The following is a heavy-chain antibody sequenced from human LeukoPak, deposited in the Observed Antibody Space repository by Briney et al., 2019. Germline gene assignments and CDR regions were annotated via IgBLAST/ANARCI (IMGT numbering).Heavy chain of an antibody. CDR3: ARDLSGVYYYDSSGYYPYYFDY. V-gene: IGHV3-11*01. Sequence: GGSLRFSCAASGFTFSDYYMSWIRQAPGKGLEWVSYISSRGSTIYYADSVKGRFTISRDNAKNSLYLQMNSLRAEDTAVYYCARDLSGVYYYDSSGYYPYYFDYWGQGTLVTVSS. CDR2: ISSRGSTI. D-gene: IGHD3-22*01. J-gene: IGHJ4*02. CDR1: GFTFSDYY.